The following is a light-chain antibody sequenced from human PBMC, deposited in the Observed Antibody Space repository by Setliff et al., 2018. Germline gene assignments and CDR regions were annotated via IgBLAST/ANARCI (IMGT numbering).Light chain of an antibody. V-gene: IGLV2-14*03. J-gene: IGLJ2*01. Sequence: QSVLTQPASVSGSPGQSITISCTGTGSDVGTSKYVSWYQQHPGKAPKLIIYDVTTRPSGVSNRFSGSKSGNTASLTISGLQPEDEAVYYCCSYSPGNTFVVFGGGTKVTVL. CDR1: GSDVGTSKY. CDR2: DVT. CDR3: CSYSPGNTFVV.